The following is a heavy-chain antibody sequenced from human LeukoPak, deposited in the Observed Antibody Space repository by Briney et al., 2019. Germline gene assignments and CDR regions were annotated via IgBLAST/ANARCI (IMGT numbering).Heavy chain of an antibody. V-gene: IGHV4-38-2*02. J-gene: IGHJ5*02. CDR3: ARAQWSITIFGVAQIPFDP. CDR1: GYSISSGYY. D-gene: IGHD3-3*01. Sequence: MSSETLSLTCTVSGYSISSGYYWGWIRQPPGKGLEWIGSIYHSGSTYYNPSLKSRVTISVDTSKNQFSLKLSSVTAADTAVYYCARAQWSITIFGVAQIPFDPWGQGTLVTVSS. CDR2: IYHSGST.